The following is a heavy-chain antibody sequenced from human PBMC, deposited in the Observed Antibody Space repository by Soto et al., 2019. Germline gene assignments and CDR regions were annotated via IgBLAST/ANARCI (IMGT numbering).Heavy chain of an antibody. CDR2: IYYSGST. V-gene: IGHV4-39*01. J-gene: IGHJ5*02. CDR3: ARHKSYYGSGSYLFWFDP. D-gene: IGHD3-10*01. CDR1: GGSISSSSYY. Sequence: QLQLQESGPGLVKPSETLSLTCTVSGGSISSSSYYWGWIRQPPGKGLEWIGSIYYSGSTYYNPSLKRRVTISVDTSKNQFSLKRSSVTAADTAVYYCARHKSYYGSGSYLFWFDPWGQGTLVTVSS.